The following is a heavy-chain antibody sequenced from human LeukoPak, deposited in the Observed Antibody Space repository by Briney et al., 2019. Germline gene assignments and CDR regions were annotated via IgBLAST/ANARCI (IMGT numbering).Heavy chain of an antibody. J-gene: IGHJ5*02. Sequence: AGGSLRLSCAASGFNVSRNYMSWVRQAPGKGLEWVSIIYSGGVTDYADSVRGRFTISRDNSKNTLYLQMNFLRAEDTAMYYCARESVRAAGSWGQGTLVTVSS. CDR2: IYSGGVT. CDR1: GFNVSRNY. CDR3: ARESVRAAGS. V-gene: IGHV3-53*01. D-gene: IGHD6-13*01.